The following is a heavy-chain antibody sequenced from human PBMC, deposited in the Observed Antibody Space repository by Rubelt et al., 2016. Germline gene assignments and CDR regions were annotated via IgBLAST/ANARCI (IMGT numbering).Heavy chain of an antibody. CDR1: GFTFSDYY. V-gene: IGHV4-38-2*01. J-gene: IGHJ5*02. CDR2: IYYSGST. D-gene: IGHD2-2*01. Sequence: QVQLVESGGGLVKPGGSLRLSCAASGFTFSDYYMSWIRQAPGKGLEWIGSIYYSGSTYYNPSLKRRVTISVDTSKNQLSLKLSSVTPADTAVYYCARHSHNCSSTSCGLNWFDPWGQGTLVTVSS. CDR3: ARHSHNCSSTSCGLNWFDP.